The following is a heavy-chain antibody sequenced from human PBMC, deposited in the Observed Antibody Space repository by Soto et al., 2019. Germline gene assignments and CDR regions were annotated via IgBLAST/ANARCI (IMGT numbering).Heavy chain of an antibody. J-gene: IGHJ3*02. CDR1: GGSISSSSYY. Sequence: SETLSLTCTVSGGSISSSSYYWGWIRQPPGKGMVWIVSIYYSGSTYYNPSLKSRVTISVDTSKNQFSLRLSSVTAADTAVYYCARPRRINYYDSSGPHAFDIWGQGTMVTVSS. CDR2: IYYSGST. CDR3: ARPRRINYYDSSGPHAFDI. V-gene: IGHV4-39*01. D-gene: IGHD3-22*01.